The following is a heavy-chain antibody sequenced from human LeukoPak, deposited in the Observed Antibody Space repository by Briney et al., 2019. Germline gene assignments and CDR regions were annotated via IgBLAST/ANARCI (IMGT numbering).Heavy chain of an antibody. CDR1: GYTFTGYY. D-gene: IGHD3-22*01. V-gene: IGHV1-2*02. Sequence: ASVKVSCKASGYTFTGYYMHWVRQAPGQGLEWMGWINPNSGGTNYAQKLQGRVTMTTDTSTSTAYMELRSLRSDDTAVYYCARGGGYYDSSGYCDYWGQGTLVTVSS. J-gene: IGHJ4*02. CDR2: INPNSGGT. CDR3: ARGGGYYDSSGYCDY.